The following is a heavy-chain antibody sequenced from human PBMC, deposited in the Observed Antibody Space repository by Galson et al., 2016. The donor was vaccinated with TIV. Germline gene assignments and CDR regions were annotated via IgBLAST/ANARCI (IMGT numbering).Heavy chain of an antibody. CDR1: GFTFSSYG. CDR2: ISYDGSDI. V-gene: IGHV3-30*04. Sequence: SLRLSCAASGFTFSSYGLHWIRRAPGKGLEWVAFISYDGSDINYADSVKGRFTISRDKSKNTLYLQMNSLRPEDTAVYSCARVFASYNFDYWGQGTLVTVSS. J-gene: IGHJ4*02. D-gene: IGHD3-10*02. CDR3: ARVFASYNFDY.